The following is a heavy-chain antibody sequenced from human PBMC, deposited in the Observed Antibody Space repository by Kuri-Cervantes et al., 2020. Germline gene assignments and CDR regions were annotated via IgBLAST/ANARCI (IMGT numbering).Heavy chain of an antibody. J-gene: IGHJ5*02. V-gene: IGHV3-7*01. D-gene: IGHD6-19*01. Sequence: GESLKISCAASGFTFSSYWTSWVRQAPGKGLEWVANIKQDGSEKYYVDSVKGRFTISRDNAKNSLYLQMNSLRAEDTAVYYCARDGAGSGNWFDPWGQGTLVTVSS. CDR3: ARDGAGSGNWFDP. CDR2: IKQDGSEK. CDR1: GFTFSSYW.